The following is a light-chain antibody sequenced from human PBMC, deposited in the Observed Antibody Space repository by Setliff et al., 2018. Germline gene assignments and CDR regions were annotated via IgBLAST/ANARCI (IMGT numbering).Light chain of an antibody. CDR1: SSDVGGYNY. V-gene: IGLV2-23*02. Sequence: QSALTQPRSVSGSPGQSVTISCTGTSSDVGGYNYVSWYQQHPGKAPKLMIYEVSKRPSGVSNRFSGSKSGNTASLTISGLQAEDEADYYCCSYAGSSTPVVFGGGTK. CDR3: CSYAGSSTPVV. J-gene: IGLJ2*01. CDR2: EVS.